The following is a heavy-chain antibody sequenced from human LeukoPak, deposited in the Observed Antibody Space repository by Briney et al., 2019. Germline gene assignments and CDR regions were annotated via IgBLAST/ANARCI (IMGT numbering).Heavy chain of an antibody. J-gene: IGHJ6*04. D-gene: IGHD6-19*01. CDR1: GFSFSDYY. Sequence: SGGSLRLSCAASGFSFSDYYMSWIRQAPGRGLEWVSYISSSGSLKYYADSVKGRFTISRDNAKSSLYLQMNSLRGEDAAVYYCARDGTPSYTSGWVYMDAWGKGTTVTISS. CDR3: ARDGTPSYTSGWVYMDA. V-gene: IGHV3-11*04. CDR2: ISSSGSLK.